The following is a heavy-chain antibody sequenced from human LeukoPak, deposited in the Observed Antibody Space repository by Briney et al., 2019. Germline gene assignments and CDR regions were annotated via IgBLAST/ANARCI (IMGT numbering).Heavy chain of an antibody. J-gene: IGHJ3*02. Sequence: SETLSLICSVSGDSISRYYWNWIRQPAGRELEWIGRIFTGGFINYNPSLSSRVTVSLDTSKNQVSLKLTSVAAADTAVYYCARHSMLSSTYFGVSDIWGQGTTVTVSS. CDR2: IFTGGFI. V-gene: IGHV4-4*07. D-gene: IGHD6-13*01. CDR3: ARHSMLSSTYFGVSDI. CDR1: GDSISRYY.